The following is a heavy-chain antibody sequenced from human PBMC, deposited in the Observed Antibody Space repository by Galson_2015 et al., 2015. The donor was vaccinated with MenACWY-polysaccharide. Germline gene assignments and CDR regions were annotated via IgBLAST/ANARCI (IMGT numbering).Heavy chain of an antibody. J-gene: IGHJ5*02. CDR3: VRDGGGGNGWYWFDL. Sequence: SLRLSCAAAGFNFNIHTMHWVRQAPGKGLEWVALISSDGDDKYYADSVKGRFTISRDNHKNKVFLEMNSLRAEDTAVYYCVRDGGGGNGWYWFDLWGQGTRVTVSS. V-gene: IGHV3-30-3*01. D-gene: IGHD6-19*01. CDR1: GFNFNIHT. CDR2: ISSDGDDK.